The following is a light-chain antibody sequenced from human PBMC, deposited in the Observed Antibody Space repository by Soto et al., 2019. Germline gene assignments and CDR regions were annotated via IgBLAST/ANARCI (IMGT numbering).Light chain of an antibody. V-gene: IGKV4-1*01. Sequence: DIVMTQSPDSLAVSLGERATINCKSSQSVLYSSNNKNYLAWYQQKPGQPLKLLLHWASTRESGVPDRFSGSGSVTDFTRTISSLQAEDVALYYCHQYYSSLQPFGEGTKVQIK. CDR3: HQYYSSLQP. CDR1: QSVLYSSNNKNY. J-gene: IGKJ4*01. CDR2: WAS.